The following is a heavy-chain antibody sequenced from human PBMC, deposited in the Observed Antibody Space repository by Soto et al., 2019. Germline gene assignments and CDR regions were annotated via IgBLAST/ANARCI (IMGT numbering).Heavy chain of an antibody. CDR2: IYWNDDK. CDR3: LPKGIAGQQIDY. J-gene: IGHJ4*02. CDR1: GFSLNTYGVG. D-gene: IGHD2-2*01. V-gene: IGHV2-5*04. Sequence: QITLRESGPTLVKPTQTLTLTCTFSGFSLNTYGVGVGWIRQPPGKALEWLAFIYWNDDKRYSSFLNSRLTIPRDNSKNQVVLASTDMEPVDPGTYYFLPKGIAGQQIDYWGQGTLVTVSS.